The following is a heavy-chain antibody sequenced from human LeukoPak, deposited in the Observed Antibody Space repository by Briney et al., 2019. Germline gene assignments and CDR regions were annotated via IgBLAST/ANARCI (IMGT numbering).Heavy chain of an antibody. CDR2: IKEDGSKK. CDR1: GFTFSSCW. V-gene: IGHV3-7*01. D-gene: IGHD5-18*01. CDR3: ARDRYGYFAPDY. J-gene: IGHJ4*02. Sequence: PGGSLRLSCAASGFTFSSCWMTWVRQAPGKGLEWVANIKEDGSKKNYMDSVKGRFTIFRDNAKNSLYLQMNSLRAEDTAVYYCARDRYGYFAPDYWGQGTLVTVSS.